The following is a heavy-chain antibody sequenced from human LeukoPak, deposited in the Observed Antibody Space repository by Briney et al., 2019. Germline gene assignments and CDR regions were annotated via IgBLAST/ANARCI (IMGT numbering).Heavy chain of an antibody. J-gene: IGHJ5*02. CDR1: GGTFSSYA. D-gene: IGHD2-2*01. CDR2: IIPIFGTA. V-gene: IGHV1-69*13. CDR3: ARRYCSSTSCSKAWNWFDP. Sequence: ASVKVSCKASGGTFSSYAISWVRQAPGQGLEWMGGIIPIFGTANYAQKFQGRVTITADESTSTAYMELSSLRSEDTAVYYCARRYCSSTSCSKAWNWFDPWGQGTLVTVSS.